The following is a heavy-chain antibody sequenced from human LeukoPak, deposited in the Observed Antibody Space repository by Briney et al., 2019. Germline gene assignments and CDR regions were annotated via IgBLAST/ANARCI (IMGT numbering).Heavy chain of an antibody. D-gene: IGHD3-22*01. CDR2: ISGSGGST. J-gene: IGHJ4*02. CDR3: AKDGIGGIYYDSSGYFDY. V-gene: IGHV3-23*01. CDR1: GFPFNNYA. Sequence: PGGSLRLSCAAPGFPFNNYAMSWVRQAPGKGLEWVSAISGSGGSTYYADRLRGGFTISSDNSNNTLYLQMNSLRAEDTALYYCAKDGIGGIYYDSSGYFDYWGQGTLVTVSS.